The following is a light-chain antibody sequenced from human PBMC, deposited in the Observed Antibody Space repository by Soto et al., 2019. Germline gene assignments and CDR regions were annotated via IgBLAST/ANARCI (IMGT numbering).Light chain of an antibody. V-gene: IGLV1-47*01. CDR3: GAWDDSLNGPV. CDR1: SSNIGSNY. Sequence: QSVLTQPPSASGTPGQRVTISCSGSSSNIGSNYVYWYQQLPGTAPKLLMYKNNQRPSGVPDRYSGSKSGTSASLAISGLRSEDEAEYYCGAWDDSLNGPVFGGGTKLTVL. J-gene: IGLJ3*02. CDR2: KNN.